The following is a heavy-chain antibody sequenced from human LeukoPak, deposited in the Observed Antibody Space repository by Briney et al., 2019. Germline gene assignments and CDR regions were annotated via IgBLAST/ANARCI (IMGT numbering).Heavy chain of an antibody. D-gene: IGHD6-13*01. Sequence: GASVKVSCKASGYTFTSYDINWVRQATGQGLEWMGWMNPNSGNTGYAQKFQGRVTMTRNTSISTAYMELSSLRSEDTAVYYCARAAQTEYSSSWYYYYYYMDVWGKGTTVTISS. CDR3: ARAAQTEYSSSWYYYYYYMDV. V-gene: IGHV1-8*01. CDR2: MNPNSGNT. CDR1: GYTFTSYD. J-gene: IGHJ6*03.